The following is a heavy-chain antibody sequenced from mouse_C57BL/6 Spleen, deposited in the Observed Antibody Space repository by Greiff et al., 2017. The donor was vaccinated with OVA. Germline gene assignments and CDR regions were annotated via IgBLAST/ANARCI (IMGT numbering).Heavy chain of an antibody. V-gene: IGHV1-15*01. CDR1: GYTFTDYE. CDR2: IDPETGGT. Sequence: VQLQQSGAELVRPGASVTLSCKASGYTFTDYEMHWVKQTPVHGLEWIGAIDPETGGTAYNQKFKGKAILTADKSSSTAYMELRSLTSEDSAVYYGTRLYCGSSPSWYFDVWGTGTTVTASS. CDR3: TRLYCGSSPSWYFDV. D-gene: IGHD1-1*01. J-gene: IGHJ1*03.